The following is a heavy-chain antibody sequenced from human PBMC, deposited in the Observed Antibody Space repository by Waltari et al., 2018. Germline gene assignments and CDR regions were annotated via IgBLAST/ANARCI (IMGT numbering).Heavy chain of an antibody. V-gene: IGHV3-48*03. CDR3: ASEHYYDSSGYYER. D-gene: IGHD3-22*01. J-gene: IGHJ4*02. CDR1: GFTFSSYE. Sequence: EVQLVESGGGLVQPGGSLRLSCAASGFTFSSYERNWVRQAPGKGLEWVSYISSSGSTIYYADSVKGRFTISRDNAKNSLYLQMNSLRAEDTAVYYCASEHYYDSSGYYERWGQGTLVTVSS. CDR2: ISSSGSTI.